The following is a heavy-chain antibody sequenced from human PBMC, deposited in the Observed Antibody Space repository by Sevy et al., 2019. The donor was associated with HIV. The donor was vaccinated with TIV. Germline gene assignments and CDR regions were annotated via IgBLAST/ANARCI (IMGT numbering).Heavy chain of an antibody. D-gene: IGHD3-9*01. CDR3: VRAIQFDGAS. Sequence: GRSLRLSCAASGFTLSNYWVNWVRQAPGKGLEWVANIKEDGSAKFYVGSVKGRFTVSRDNAKNSAYLEMNNLRAEDTALYYCVRAIQFDGASWGQGTLVTVSS. CDR1: GFTLSNYW. V-gene: IGHV3-7*01. CDR2: IKEDGSAK. J-gene: IGHJ5*02.